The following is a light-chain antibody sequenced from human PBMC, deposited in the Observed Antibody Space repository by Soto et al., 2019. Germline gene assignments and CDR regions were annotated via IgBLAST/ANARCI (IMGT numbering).Light chain of an antibody. Sequence: EIVLTQSPGTLSLSPGERATLSCRASQSVDSTDLAWYQQKPGQAPRLLIYGASSRATGIPDRFSGSGSGADFTLTISRLEPEDFAVYYCQHYGSSRTFGQGTKVDIK. CDR1: QSVDSTD. V-gene: IGKV3-20*01. J-gene: IGKJ1*01. CDR2: GAS. CDR3: QHYGSSRT.